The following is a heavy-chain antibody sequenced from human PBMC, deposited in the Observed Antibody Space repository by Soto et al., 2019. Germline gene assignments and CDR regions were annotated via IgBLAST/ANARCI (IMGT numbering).Heavy chain of an antibody. D-gene: IGHD3-10*01. Sequence: SETVSITCTVSTDSSSFTNSYWGWIRQPPGKGLQWIGSSSYNGGTFYNPSLKGRVVISFDTSKKQSSLQVTSVTAADTAVYFCARHRIEVVWRGFYFWGQGSPVTAPQ. V-gene: IGHV4-39*01. CDR2: SSYNGGT. J-gene: IGHJ4*02. CDR3: ARHRIEVVWRGFYF. CDR1: TDSSSFTNSY.